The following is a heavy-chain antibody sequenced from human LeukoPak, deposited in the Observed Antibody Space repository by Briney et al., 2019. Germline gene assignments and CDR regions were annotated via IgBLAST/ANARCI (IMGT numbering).Heavy chain of an antibody. CDR1: GFTFSDYY. V-gene: IGHV3-11*01. CDR2: ISSSGSTI. J-gene: IGHJ4*02. Sequence: PGGSLRLSCAASGFTFSDYYMSWIRQAPGKGLEWVSYISSSGSTIYYADSVKGRFTTSRDNAKNSLYLQMNSLRPEDTALYYCTKDSVAMVTTSDYWGQGTLVTVSS. CDR3: TKDSVAMVTTSDY. D-gene: IGHD5-18*01.